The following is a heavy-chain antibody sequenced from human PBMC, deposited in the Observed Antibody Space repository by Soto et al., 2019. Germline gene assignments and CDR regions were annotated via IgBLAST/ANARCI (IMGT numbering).Heavy chain of an antibody. V-gene: IGHV3-48*02. Sequence: GGSLRLSCAASGFTFSSYSMNWVRQAPGKGLEWVSYISSSSSTIYYADSVKGRFTISRDNAKNSLYLQMNSLRDEDTAVYYCASRGYYDSSGYKYFQHWGQGTPVTVSS. CDR3: ASRGYYDSSGYKYFQH. D-gene: IGHD3-22*01. J-gene: IGHJ1*01. CDR1: GFTFSSYS. CDR2: ISSSSSTI.